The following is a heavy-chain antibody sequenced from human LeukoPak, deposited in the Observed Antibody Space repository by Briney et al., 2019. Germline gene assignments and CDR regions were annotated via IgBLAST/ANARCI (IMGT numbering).Heavy chain of an antibody. Sequence: GGSLRLSCAPSGFTFSSYGMSWVRQAPGKGLEWVSAISSSSGMIYYADSVKGRFTISRDNAKNSLYLQMNSLRAEDTAVYYCARASWGSAVVLAATASDFWGQGTLVTVSS. V-gene: IGHV3-21*01. J-gene: IGHJ4*02. CDR3: ARASWGSAVVLAATASDF. CDR1: GFTFSSYG. CDR2: ISSSSGMI. D-gene: IGHD2-15*01.